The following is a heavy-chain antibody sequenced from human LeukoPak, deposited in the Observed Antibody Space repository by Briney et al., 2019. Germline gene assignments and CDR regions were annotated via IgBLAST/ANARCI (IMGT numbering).Heavy chain of an antibody. CDR2: ISGSGGST. CDR3: AKSKLWELLPFDY. J-gene: IGHJ4*02. D-gene: IGHD1-26*01. CDR1: GFTFSSYA. Sequence: GGSLRLSCAASGFTFSSYAMSWVRQAPGKGLEWVSAISGSGGSTYYADFVKGRFTISRDNSKNTLYLQMNSLRAEDTAVYYCAKSKLWELLPFDYWGQGTLVTVSS. V-gene: IGHV3-23*01.